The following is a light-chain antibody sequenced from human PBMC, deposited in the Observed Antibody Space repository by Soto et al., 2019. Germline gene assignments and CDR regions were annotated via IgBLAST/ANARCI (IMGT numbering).Light chain of an antibody. Sequence: QSVLTQPASVSGSPGQSITISRTGTSSDVGSYNLVSWYQQHPGKAPKLMIYEVSKRPSGVSNRFSGSKSGNTASLTISGLQAEDEADYYCCSYAGSSIFFGTGTKVTVL. J-gene: IGLJ1*01. CDR3: CSYAGSSIF. V-gene: IGLV2-23*02. CDR1: SSDVGSYNL. CDR2: EVS.